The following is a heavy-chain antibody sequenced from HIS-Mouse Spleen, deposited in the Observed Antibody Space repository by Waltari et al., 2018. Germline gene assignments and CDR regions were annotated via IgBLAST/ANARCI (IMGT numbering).Heavy chain of an antibody. CDR3: AREIPYSSSWYDWYFDL. D-gene: IGHD6-13*01. V-gene: IGHV4-39*07. CDR1: GGSISSSSYY. Sequence: QLQLQESGPGLVKPSEPLSRTCTVAGGSISSSSYYWGWIRQPPGKGLEWIGSIYYSGSTYYNPSLKSRVTISVDTSKNQFSLKLSSVTAADTAVYYCAREIPYSSSWYDWYFDLWGRGTLVTVSS. CDR2: IYYSGST. J-gene: IGHJ2*01.